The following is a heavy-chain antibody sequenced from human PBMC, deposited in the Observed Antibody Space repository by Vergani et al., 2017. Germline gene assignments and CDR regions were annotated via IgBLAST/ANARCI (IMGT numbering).Heavy chain of an antibody. D-gene: IGHD4-17*01. Sequence: QVQLVQSGAEVKKPGASVKVSCKASGYTFTGYYMHWVRQAPGQGLEWMGWINPNSGGTNYAQKFQGRVTMTRDTSISTAYMELSRLRSDDPAVYYCAREWHDYGDYGGFDYWGQGTLVTVSS. CDR3: AREWHDYGDYGGFDY. V-gene: IGHV1-2*02. CDR1: GYTFTGYY. CDR2: INPNSGGT. J-gene: IGHJ4*02.